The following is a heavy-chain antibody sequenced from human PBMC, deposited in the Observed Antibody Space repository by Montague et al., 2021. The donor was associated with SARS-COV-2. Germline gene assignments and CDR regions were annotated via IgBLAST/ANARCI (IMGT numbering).Heavy chain of an antibody. CDR3: ARQLPSYCATNKCYPCGVDG. J-gene: IGHJ1*01. CDR2: ISYTGRT. CDR1: GGSISSPDYY. V-gene: IGHV4-39*01. D-gene: IGHD2-8*01. Sequence: SETLSLTCTVSGGSISSPDYYWGWIRQSPGKGLERIGSISYTGRTYYNPSLRSRVSFSMDTSKNHFSLSLSSVTVADTAVYFCARQLPSYCATNKCYPCGVDGGGQGALVTVSS.